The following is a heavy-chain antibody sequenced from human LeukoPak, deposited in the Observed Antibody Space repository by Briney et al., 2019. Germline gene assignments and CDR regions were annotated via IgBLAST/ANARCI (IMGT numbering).Heavy chain of an antibody. V-gene: IGHV5-51*01. D-gene: IGHD5-24*01. CDR1: GYSFTSYW. Sequence: HGESLKISCKGSGYSFTSYWIGWVRQMPGKGLEGMGIIYPGDSDTRYSPSFQGQVTISADKSISTAYLQWSSLKASDTAMYYCARREMATIGDFDYWGQGTLVTVSS. CDR3: ARREMATIGDFDY. CDR2: IYPGDSDT. J-gene: IGHJ4*02.